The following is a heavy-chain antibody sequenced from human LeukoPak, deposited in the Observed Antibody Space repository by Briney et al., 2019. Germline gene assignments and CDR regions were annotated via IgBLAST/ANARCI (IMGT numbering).Heavy chain of an antibody. V-gene: IGHV3-7*02. J-gene: IGHJ5*02. CDR1: GITFSSYW. CDR3: TTVRYRSGFDP. Sequence: SGGSLRPSCLASGITFSSYWMSWVRQAPGKGLEWVANIKRDGSEKNYVVSATGRFTISRDNAKNSLYLQMNSLRAEDTAVYYCTTVRYRSGFDPWGQGTLVSVSS. D-gene: IGHD5-18*01. CDR2: IKRDGSEK.